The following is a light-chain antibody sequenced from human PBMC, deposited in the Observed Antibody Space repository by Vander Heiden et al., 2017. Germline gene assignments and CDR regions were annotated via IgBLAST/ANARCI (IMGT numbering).Light chain of an antibody. CDR2: WAS. Sequence: DIVMTQSPDSLAVSLGERATINCKSSQSVLYSSNNKNYLAWYQQKPGQPPKLLIYWASTRESGVPDRFSGSGSGTDFTLTSSSLQAEDVAVYYWQQDYSTRTFGQGTKVEIK. CDR1: QSVLYSSNNKNY. CDR3: QQDYSTRT. V-gene: IGKV4-1*01. J-gene: IGKJ1*01.